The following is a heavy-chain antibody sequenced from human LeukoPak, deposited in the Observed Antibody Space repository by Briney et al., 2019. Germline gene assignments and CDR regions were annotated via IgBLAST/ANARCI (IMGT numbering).Heavy chain of an antibody. CDR3: ARHGLYGDGSVDY. J-gene: IGHJ4*02. CDR1: GGSISSYY. Sequence: PSETLSLTCTVSGGSISSYYWSWIRQPPGKGLEWVGYIYYSGSTNYNPSLKSRVTISVDTSKNQFPLKLSSVTAADTAVYYCARHGLYGDGSVDYWGQGTLVTVSS. D-gene: IGHD4-17*01. CDR2: IYYSGST. V-gene: IGHV4-59*08.